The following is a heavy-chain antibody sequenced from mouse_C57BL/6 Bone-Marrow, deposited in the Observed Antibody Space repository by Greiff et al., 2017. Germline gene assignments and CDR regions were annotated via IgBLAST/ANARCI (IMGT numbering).Heavy chain of an antibody. V-gene: IGHV1-69*01. CDR2: IDPSASYT. J-gene: IGHJ2*01. CDR1: GYTFTSYW. D-gene: IGHD2-3*01. Sequence: QVQLQQPGAELVMPGASVKLSCKASGYTFTSYWMHWVKQRPGQGLEWIGEIDPSASYTNYNQKFKGKSTLTVDKSSSTAYMQLSSLTSEDSAVYYCARLYDGYYFYFDDWGQGTTLTVSS. CDR3: ARLYDGYYFYFDD.